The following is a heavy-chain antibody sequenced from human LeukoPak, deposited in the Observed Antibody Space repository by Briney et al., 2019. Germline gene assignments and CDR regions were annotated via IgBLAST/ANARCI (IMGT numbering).Heavy chain of an antibody. CDR3: ARGVRRGFWSGYYYYYYMDV. Sequence: ASVKVSCKASGYTFTSYDINWVRQATGQGLEWMGWMNPNSGNTGYAQKFQGRVTMTRNTSISTAYMELSSLRSEDTAVYYCARGVRRGFWSGYYYYYYMDVWGKGTTVTVSS. CDR2: MNPNSGNT. V-gene: IGHV1-8*01. J-gene: IGHJ6*03. D-gene: IGHD3-3*01. CDR1: GYTFTSYD.